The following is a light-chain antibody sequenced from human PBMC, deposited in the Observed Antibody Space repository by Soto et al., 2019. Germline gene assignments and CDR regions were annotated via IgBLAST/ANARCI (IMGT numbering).Light chain of an antibody. J-gene: IGKJ4*01. CDR1: QSVSSSY. CDR3: QQYGRSQLT. Sequence: EIVLTQSPGTLSLSPGERATLSCRASQSVSSSYLAWYQQKPGQAPRLLIYGASSRATGIPDRFSGSGSGTDFIITISRLEAEDVAEYYWQQYGRSQLTFGEGTQVEIK. CDR2: GAS. V-gene: IGKV3-20*01.